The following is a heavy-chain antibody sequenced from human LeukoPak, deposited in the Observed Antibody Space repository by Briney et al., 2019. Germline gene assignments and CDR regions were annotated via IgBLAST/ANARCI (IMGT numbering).Heavy chain of an antibody. V-gene: IGHV3-9*01. D-gene: IGHD3-22*01. CDR2: ISWNSGSI. CDR3: AKDDSSGSHPRWGGXXH. J-gene: IGHJ1*01. Sequence: GGSLRLSCAASGFTFDDYAMHWVRQAPGKGLEWVSGISWNSGSIGYADSVKGRFTISRDNAKNSLYLQMNSLRAEDTALYYCAKDDSSGSHPRWGGXXHWGXXTLXTVSS. CDR1: GFTFDDYA.